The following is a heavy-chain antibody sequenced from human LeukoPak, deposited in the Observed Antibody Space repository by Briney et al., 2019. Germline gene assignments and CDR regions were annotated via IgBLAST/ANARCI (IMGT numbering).Heavy chain of an antibody. J-gene: IGHJ4*02. Sequence: MASETLSLTCTVSGGSISSSSYYWGWIRQPPGKGLEWIGSIYYSGSTYYNPSLKSRVTISVDTSKNQFSLKLSSVTAADTAVYYCARDDPHLVYSDYWGQGTLVTVSS. CDR2: IYYSGST. CDR1: GGSISSSSYY. D-gene: IGHD3-9*01. V-gene: IGHV4-39*07. CDR3: ARDDPHLVYSDY.